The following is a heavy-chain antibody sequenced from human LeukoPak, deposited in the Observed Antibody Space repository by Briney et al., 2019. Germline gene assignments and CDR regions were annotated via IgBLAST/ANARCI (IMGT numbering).Heavy chain of an antibody. CDR3: ARDVGYDSSGDDAFDI. Sequence: ASVKVSCKASGYTFTSYGISWVRQAPGQGLEWMGGISAYNGNTNYAQKLQRRVTMTTDTSTSTAYMELRSLRSDDTAVYYCARDVGYDSSGDDAFDIWGQGTMVTVSS. CDR1: GYTFTSYG. CDR2: ISAYNGNT. V-gene: IGHV1-18*01. D-gene: IGHD3-22*01. J-gene: IGHJ3*02.